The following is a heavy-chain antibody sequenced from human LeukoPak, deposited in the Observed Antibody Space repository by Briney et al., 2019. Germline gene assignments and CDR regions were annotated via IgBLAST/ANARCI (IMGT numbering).Heavy chain of an antibody. CDR2: ISSSSSYI. CDR1: GFTFSSYS. CDR3: ARAGHDILTGYFDY. D-gene: IGHD3-9*01. J-gene: IGHJ4*02. V-gene: IGHV3-21*01. Sequence: GGSLRLSCAASGFTFSSYSMNWVRQAPGKGLEWVSSISSSSSYIYYADSVKGRFTISRDNAKNSLYLQMNSLRAEDTAVYYCARAGHDILTGYFDYWGQGTLVTVSS.